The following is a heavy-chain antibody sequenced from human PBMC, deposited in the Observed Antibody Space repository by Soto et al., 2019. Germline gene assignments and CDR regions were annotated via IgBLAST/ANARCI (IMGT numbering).Heavy chain of an antibody. D-gene: IGHD6-13*01. CDR2: IYYSGST. V-gene: IGHV4-59*01. CDR3: ARGPGIAAAGPPWGMDV. J-gene: IGHJ6*02. CDR1: GGSISSYY. Sequence: SETLSLTCTVSGGSISSYYWSWIRQPPGKGLEWIGYIYYSGSTNYNPSLKSRVTISVDTSKNQFSLKLSSMTAADTAVYYCARGPGIAAAGPPWGMDVWGQGTTVTVSS.